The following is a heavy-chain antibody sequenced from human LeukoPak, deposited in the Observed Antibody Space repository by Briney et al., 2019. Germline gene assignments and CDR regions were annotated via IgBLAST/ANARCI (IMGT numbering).Heavy chain of an antibody. Sequence: SETLSLTCAVYGGSFSGYYWSWIRQPPGKGLEWIGEINHSGSTNYNPSLKSRVTISVDTSKNQFSLKLSSVTAADTAVYYCARRSVLRYFDWLGTGGQGTLVTVSS. CDR1: GGSFSGYY. V-gene: IGHV4-34*01. D-gene: IGHD3-9*01. CDR3: ARRSVLRYFDWLGT. CDR2: INHSGST. J-gene: IGHJ4*02.